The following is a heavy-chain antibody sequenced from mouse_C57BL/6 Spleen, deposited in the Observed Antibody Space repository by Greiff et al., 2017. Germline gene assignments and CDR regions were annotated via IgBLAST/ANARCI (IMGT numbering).Heavy chain of an antibody. J-gene: IGHJ1*03. CDR2: IHPNSGST. V-gene: IGHV1-64*01. CDR3: AGSGDSYWYFDV. CDR1: GYTFTSYW. Sequence: QVQLQQPGAELVKPGASVKLSCKASGYTFTSYWMHWVKQRPGQGLEWIGMIHPNSGSTNYNEKFKSKATLTVDKASSTAYMQLSSLTSEDSAVYYCAGSGDSYWYFDVWGTGTTGTVSS. D-gene: IGHD3-3*01.